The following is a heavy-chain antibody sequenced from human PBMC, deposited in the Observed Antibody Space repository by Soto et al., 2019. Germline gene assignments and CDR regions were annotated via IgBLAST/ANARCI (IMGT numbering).Heavy chain of an antibody. CDR1: GYAFSGYR. CDR2: ISGDNGNT. D-gene: IGHD2-8*01. V-gene: IGHV1-18*01. CDR3: ARDLGPPNWFDS. J-gene: IGHJ5*01. Sequence: QVQLVQSGAEMKQPGASVKVSCKTSGYAFSGYRLSWVRQGPGQGLEWMGWISGDNGNTDYAQKFQGRVTMPTDTSTSTAYMELRCLRSDDTAVYYCARDLGPPNWFDSWGQGTLVTVSS.